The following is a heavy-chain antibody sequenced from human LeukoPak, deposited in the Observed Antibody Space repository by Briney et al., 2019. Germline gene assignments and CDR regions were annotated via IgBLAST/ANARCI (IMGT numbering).Heavy chain of an antibody. CDR2: INHSGRT. CDR1: GGSFSGYY. J-gene: IGHJ4*02. D-gene: IGHD2-15*01. V-gene: IGHV4-34*01. Sequence: SETLSLTCAVYGGSFSGYYWSWIRQPPGKGLEWIGEINHSGRTNYNPSLKSRVTISVEKSKNQFSLKLSSVTAADTAVYYCAPGWPTLDYWGQGTLVTVSS. CDR3: APGWPTLDY.